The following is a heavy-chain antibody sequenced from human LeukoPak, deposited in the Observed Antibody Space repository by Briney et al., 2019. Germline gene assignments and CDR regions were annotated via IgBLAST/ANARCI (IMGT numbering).Heavy chain of an antibody. D-gene: IGHD3-22*01. CDR1: GFTFSYYA. CDR3: ARERGDYYDTSGYFYYFDY. J-gene: IGHJ4*02. V-gene: IGHV3-21*01. CDR2: ISSSSSYI. Sequence: GGSLRLSYAASGFTFSYYAMSWVRQAPGKGLEWVSSISSSSSYIYYADSVKGRFTISRDNAKNSLYLQMNSLRAEDTAVYYCARERGDYYDTSGYFYYFDYWGQGTLVTVSS.